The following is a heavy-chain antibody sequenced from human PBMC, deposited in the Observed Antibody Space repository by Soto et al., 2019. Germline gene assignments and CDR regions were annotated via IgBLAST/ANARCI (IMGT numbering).Heavy chain of an antibody. J-gene: IGHJ4*01. CDR1: GFSFSNPW. CDR2: IKSKIHGGTA. CDR3: STDTYGDLTVVRLDN. D-gene: IGHD2-8*01. V-gene: IGHV3-15*07. Sequence: GGSLRLSCAPSGFSFSNPWINWVRQAAGKGLEWVGRIKSKIHGGTADFAADVKGRIDISRDDAKNVAYMEMNSLKIEDTAVYYCSTDTYGDLTVVRLDNWGHGIQVTVSS.